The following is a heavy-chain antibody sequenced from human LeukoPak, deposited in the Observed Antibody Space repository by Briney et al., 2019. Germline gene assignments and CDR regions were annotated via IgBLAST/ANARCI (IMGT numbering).Heavy chain of an antibody. CDR2: ISSSSSYI. CDR3: ARDQFAMIVVVFDY. J-gene: IGHJ4*02. Sequence: GGSLRLSCAASGFTFSSYSMNWVRQAPGKGLEWVSSISSSSSYIYYADSVKGRFTISRDNAKNSLYLQMNSLRAVDTAVYYCARDQFAMIVVVFDYWGQGTLVTVSS. D-gene: IGHD3-22*01. CDR1: GFTFSSYS. V-gene: IGHV3-21*01.